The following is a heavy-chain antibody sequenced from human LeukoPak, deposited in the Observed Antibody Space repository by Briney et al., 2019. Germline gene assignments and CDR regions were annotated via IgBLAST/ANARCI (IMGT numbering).Heavy chain of an antibody. Sequence: GPSVTLSLTASGGTFSTHAIGWVREAPGQGLEWMGRVIPMLDIRNYAQKFKDRVTITADKSTTTAYMELSRLRPETTALYYSAGEGLTSNWYLGYCGEGTLVTVSS. CDR3: AGEGLTSNWYLGY. CDR2: VIPMLDIR. V-gene: IGHV1-69*04. CDR1: GGTFSTHA. J-gene: IGHJ4*02. D-gene: IGHD1/OR15-1a*01.